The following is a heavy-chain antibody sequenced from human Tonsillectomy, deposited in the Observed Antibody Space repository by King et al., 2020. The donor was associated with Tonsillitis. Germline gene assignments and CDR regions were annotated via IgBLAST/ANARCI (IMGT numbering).Heavy chain of an antibody. D-gene: IGHD6-13*01. CDR3: ARELAINAFDV. CDR2: IDPNGGGT. CDR1: GYTFTANH. Sequence: QLVQSGAEVKKPGASVKVSCKASGYTFTANHIHWVRQAPGQGLEWMGWIDPNGGGTNYAQNFQGRVTLTRDTSISTVYMELSRLRSDDTAVYYCARELAINAFDVWGQGTMVTVSS. J-gene: IGHJ3*01. V-gene: IGHV1-2*02.